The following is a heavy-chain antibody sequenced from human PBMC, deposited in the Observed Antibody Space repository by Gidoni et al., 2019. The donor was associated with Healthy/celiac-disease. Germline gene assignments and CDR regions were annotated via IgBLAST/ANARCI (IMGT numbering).Heavy chain of an antibody. J-gene: IGHJ2*01. CDR3: AKDASYWYFDL. CDR1: GFTFSSYA. Sequence: EVQLLESGGGLVQPGGSLRLSCAAPGFTFSSYAMSWVRPRPGKGLELVSAISGSGGSTYYAESVKGRFTISRDNSKNTLYLQMNSLRAEDTAVYYCAKDASYWYFDLWGRGTLVTVSS. V-gene: IGHV3-23*01. CDR2: ISGSGGST.